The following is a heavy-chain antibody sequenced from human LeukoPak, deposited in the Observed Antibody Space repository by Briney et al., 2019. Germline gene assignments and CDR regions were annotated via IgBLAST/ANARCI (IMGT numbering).Heavy chain of an antibody. Sequence: GGSLRLSCAASGFTFRSYNMNWGCHAPGQGLEWVSSISSSTYIYYADSVKGRFTISRADATTKLYLPMNSLRAADTALYYCARDGAAGEHGVPHTWGQGPLVTVTP. V-gene: IGHV3-21*01. CDR2: ISSSTYI. J-gene: IGHJ5*02. D-gene: IGHD4-17*01. CDR1: GFTFRSYN. CDR3: ARDGAAGEHGVPHT.